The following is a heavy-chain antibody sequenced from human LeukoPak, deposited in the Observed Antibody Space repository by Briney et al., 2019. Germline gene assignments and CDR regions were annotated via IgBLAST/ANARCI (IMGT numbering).Heavy chain of an antibody. J-gene: IGHJ4*02. D-gene: IGHD4-11*01. Sequence: GVSLRLSCAASRFTCNDYYRSWIRQAPGKGLEWVSYISSSGSNIYHADSVKGRFTISRDNAKNSLYLQMNSLRAEDTAVYYCARPPTTVSPRNYWGQGTLVTVSS. V-gene: IGHV3-11*04. CDR2: ISSSGSNI. CDR1: RFTCNDYY. CDR3: ARPPTTVSPRNY.